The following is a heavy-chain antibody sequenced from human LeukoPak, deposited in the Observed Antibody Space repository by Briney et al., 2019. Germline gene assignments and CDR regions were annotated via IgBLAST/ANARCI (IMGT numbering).Heavy chain of an antibody. D-gene: IGHD5-12*01. CDR3: ARTVYSGYDSGGIDY. CDR1: GGTFSSYA. CDR2: IIPIFGTA. J-gene: IGHJ4*02. V-gene: IGHV1-69*13. Sequence: ASVKVSCKASGGTFSSYAISWVRQAPVQGLEWMGGIIPIFGTANYAQKFQGRVTITADESTSTAYMELRSLRSDDTAVYYCARTVYSGYDSGGIDYWGQGTLVTVSS.